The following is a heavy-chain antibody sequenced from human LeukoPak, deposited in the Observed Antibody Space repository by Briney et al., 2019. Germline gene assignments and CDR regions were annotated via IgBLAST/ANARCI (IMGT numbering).Heavy chain of an antibody. J-gene: IGHJ4*02. V-gene: IGHV3-23*01. D-gene: IGHD3-16*01. CDR2: TTGSGDNT. CDR1: GFTFRSYA. CDR3: AKEESWYYFHY. Sequence: PGGSLRLSCAASGFTFRSYAMNWARQAPGKGLEWVSATTGSGDNTYYADSVKGRFTISRDNSKNTLYLQMNNLRAEDTAVYYCAKEESWYYFHYWGQGTLVTVSS.